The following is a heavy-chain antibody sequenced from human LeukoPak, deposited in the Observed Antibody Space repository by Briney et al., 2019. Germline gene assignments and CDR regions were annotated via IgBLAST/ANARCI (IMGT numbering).Heavy chain of an antibody. CDR1: GGSISYYY. CDR3: ARGGTYNDILSFDP. J-gene: IGHJ5*02. CDR2: IYYTGST. Sequence: SETLSLTCTVSGGSISYYYWTWIRQSPGKGLEWIGQIYYTGSTYYNPSLKRRVTVSVDTSRNQFSLNLTSVTAADTAVYYCARGGTYNDILSFDPWGQGTLVTVSS. V-gene: IGHV4-59*01. D-gene: IGHD3-9*01.